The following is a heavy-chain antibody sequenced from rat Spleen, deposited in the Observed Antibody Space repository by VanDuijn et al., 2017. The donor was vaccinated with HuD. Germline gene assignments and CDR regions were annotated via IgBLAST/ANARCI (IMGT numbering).Heavy chain of an antibody. V-gene: IGHV5-31*01. CDR2: ISNTGGST. Sequence: EVQLVETGGGLVQPGRSLKLSCVASGFTFNNHWMSWIRQAPGKGLEWVASISNTGGSTYYPDSVKGRFTISRDNAKSTLYLQMNSLRSEDTATYYCTRGSDWYVDFGGQGVMVTVSS. CDR3: TRGSDWYVDF. CDR1: GFTFNNHW. J-gene: IGHJ2*01. D-gene: IGHD1-1*01.